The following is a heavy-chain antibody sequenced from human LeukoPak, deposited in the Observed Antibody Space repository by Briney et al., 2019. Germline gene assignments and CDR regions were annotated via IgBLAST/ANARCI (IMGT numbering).Heavy chain of an antibody. V-gene: IGHV4-59*08. Sequence: PSETLSLTCTVSGGSISSYYWSWIRQPPGKGLEWIGYIHYSGSTNHNPSLKSRVTISVDTSKNQFSLKLSSVTAADTAVYYGARHANFYGSGSYLNWFDPWGQGTLVTVSS. J-gene: IGHJ5*02. CDR3: ARHANFYGSGSYLNWFDP. D-gene: IGHD3-10*01. CDR1: GGSISSYY. CDR2: IHYSGST.